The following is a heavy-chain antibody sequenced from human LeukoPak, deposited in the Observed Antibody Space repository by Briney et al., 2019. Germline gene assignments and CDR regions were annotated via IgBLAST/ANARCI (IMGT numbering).Heavy chain of an antibody. J-gene: IGHJ5*02. V-gene: IGHV3-11*05. Sequence: GGSLRLSCAAPGFTVSDYTMSWIGQAPGKGLEWVSYITGSTYTNYADSVKGRFTISRDNAKKSLYLQVNSLRAEDTPVYYCARVRSNWFDPWGQGTLVTVSS. D-gene: IGHD3-10*01. CDR1: GFTVSDYT. CDR2: ITGSTYT. CDR3: ARVRSNWFDP.